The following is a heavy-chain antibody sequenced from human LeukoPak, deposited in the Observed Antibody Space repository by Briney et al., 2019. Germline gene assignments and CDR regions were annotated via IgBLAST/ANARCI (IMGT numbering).Heavy chain of an antibody. CDR3: ARDVTEPVFYDT. CDR2: ISNSGDSK. CDR1: GFTFYNYA. Sequence: GGSLRLSCAASGFTFYNYAMAWVRQAPGKGLEWVSSISNSGDSKYYADAVKGRFTISRDNSKNTVYLQMYSLRVEDTARYYCARDVTEPVFYDTWGQGTLASVSS. V-gene: IGHV3-23*01. J-gene: IGHJ4*02. D-gene: IGHD2-8*01.